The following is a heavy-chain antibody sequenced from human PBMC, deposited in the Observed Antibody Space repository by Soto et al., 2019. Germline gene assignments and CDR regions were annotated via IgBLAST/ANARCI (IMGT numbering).Heavy chain of an antibody. CDR2: IYYSGST. J-gene: IGHJ6*03. D-gene: IGHD3-10*01. Sequence: SETLSLTCTVSGGSISSYYWSWIRQPPGKGLEWIGYIYYSGSTNYNPSLKSRVTVSVDTSKNQFSLKLSSVTAADTAVYYCARRNYYYGSGSYYKRGHYYYMDVWGKGTTVTVSS. CDR1: GGSISSYY. V-gene: IGHV4-59*08. CDR3: ARRNYYYGSGSYYKRGHYYYMDV.